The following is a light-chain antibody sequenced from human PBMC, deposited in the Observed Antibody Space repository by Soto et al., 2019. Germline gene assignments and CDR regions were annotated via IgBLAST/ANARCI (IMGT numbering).Light chain of an antibody. Sequence: EIVLTQSPGTLSVSPGERATLSCRASQSVSSNYLAWYQQKPGQAPRLLIYGASSRATGIPDRFSGSGSGTDFTLTISRLEPEDFAIYYCEQYGSSQYTFGQGTKVDI. CDR2: GAS. CDR1: QSVSSNY. CDR3: EQYGSSQYT. J-gene: IGKJ2*01. V-gene: IGKV3-20*01.